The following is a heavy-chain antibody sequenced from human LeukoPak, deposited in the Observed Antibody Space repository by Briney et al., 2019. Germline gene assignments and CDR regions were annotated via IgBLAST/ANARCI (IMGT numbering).Heavy chain of an antibody. Sequence: ASVKVSCKAPGGTFSSYVISWVRQAPGQGLEWMGRIIPILGAPNYAQKFQGRVTITADESTGTAYMELRSLRSEDTAVYYCARGALTPGPIAVETTHFDYWGQGTPVAVSS. V-gene: IGHV1-69*13. CDR3: ARGALTPGPIAVETTHFDY. CDR2: IIPILGAP. CDR1: GGTFSSYV. J-gene: IGHJ4*02. D-gene: IGHD6-19*01.